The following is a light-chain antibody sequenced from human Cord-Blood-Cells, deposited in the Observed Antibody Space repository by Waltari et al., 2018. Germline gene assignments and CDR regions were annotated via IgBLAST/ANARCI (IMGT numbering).Light chain of an antibody. CDR1: QSVSSSY. Sequence: IVLTQSPGTLSLSPGERATLPCRASQSVSSSYLAWYQQKPGQAPRLLIYGASSRATGIPDRFSGSGSGTDFTLTISRLEPEDFAVYYCQQYGSSIFTFGPGTKVDIK. J-gene: IGKJ3*01. V-gene: IGKV3-20*01. CDR3: QQYGSSIFT. CDR2: GAS.